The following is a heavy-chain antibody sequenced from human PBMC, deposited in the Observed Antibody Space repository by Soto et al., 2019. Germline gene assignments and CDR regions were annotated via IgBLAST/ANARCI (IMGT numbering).Heavy chain of an antibody. J-gene: IGHJ6*03. D-gene: IGHD6-13*01. V-gene: IGHV1-8*01. CDR3: AIVLLGIAAAVSLQEYYYYYMDV. CDR1: GYTFTSYD. Sequence: ASVKVSCKASGYTFTSYDINWVRQATGQGLEWMGWMNPNSGNTGYAQKFQGRVTMTRNTSISTAYMELSSLRSEDTAVYYCAIVLLGIAAAVSLQEYYYYYMDVSGKGTTVTGSS. CDR2: MNPNSGNT.